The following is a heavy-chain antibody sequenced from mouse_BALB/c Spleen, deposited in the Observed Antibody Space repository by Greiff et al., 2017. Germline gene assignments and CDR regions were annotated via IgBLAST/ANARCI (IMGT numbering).Heavy chain of an antibody. CDR2: IDPETGGT. J-gene: IGHJ1*01. D-gene: IGHD2-3*01. CDR3: TRNDGYSSYWYFDV. CDR1: GYTFTDYE. Sequence: QVQLQQSGAELVRPGASVTLSCKASGYTFTDYEMHWVKQTPVHGLEWIGAIDPETGGTAYNQKFKGKATLTADKSSSTAYMELRSLTSEDSAVYYCTRNDGYSSYWYFDVWGAGTTVTVSS. V-gene: IGHV1-15*01.